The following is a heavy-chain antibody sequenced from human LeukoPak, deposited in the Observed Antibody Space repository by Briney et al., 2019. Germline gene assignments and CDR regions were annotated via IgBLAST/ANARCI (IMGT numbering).Heavy chain of an antibody. CDR2: ISYDGSNK. CDR1: GFTFSSYS. Sequence: GGSLRLSCAASGFTFSSYSMHWVRQAPGKGLERVAVISYDGSNKYYADSVKGRFTISRDNSKNTLYLQMNSLRAEDTAVYYCAKDGGVRLDYWGQGTLVTVSS. J-gene: IGHJ4*02. D-gene: IGHD3-16*01. V-gene: IGHV3-30*18. CDR3: AKDGGVRLDY.